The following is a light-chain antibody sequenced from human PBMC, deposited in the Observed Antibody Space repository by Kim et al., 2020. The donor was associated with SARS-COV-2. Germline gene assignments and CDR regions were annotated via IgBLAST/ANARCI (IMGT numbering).Light chain of an antibody. J-gene: IGLJ3*02. V-gene: IGLV2-14*03. CDR1: SSDVGSYNF. CDR3: LSYTSSDVWL. CDR2: DVN. Sequence: GQSINISCTGTSSDVGSYNFVSWYQHHPGKVPQLMIYDVNKRPSGVSSRFSCSKSGNTASLTISGLQAEDESDYYCLSYTSSDVWLFGGGTKVTVL.